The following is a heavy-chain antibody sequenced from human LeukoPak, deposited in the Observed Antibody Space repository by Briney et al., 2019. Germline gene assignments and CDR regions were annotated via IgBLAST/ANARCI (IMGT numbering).Heavy chain of an antibody. Sequence: GESLKISCRGSGYSFSSYWIGWVRQMPGKGLEWMGIIYPGDFDTRYSPSFQGQVTILVDKSISTAYLQWSSLKASDSAMYYCARLFRVGPIPRGYIDYWGQGTLVTVSS. CDR3: ARLFRVGPIPRGYIDY. J-gene: IGHJ4*02. D-gene: IGHD1-26*01. CDR1: GYSFSSYW. V-gene: IGHV5-51*01. CDR2: IYPGDFDT.